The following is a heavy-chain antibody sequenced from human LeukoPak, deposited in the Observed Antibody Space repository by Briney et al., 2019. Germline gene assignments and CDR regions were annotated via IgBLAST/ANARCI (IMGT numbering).Heavy chain of an antibody. D-gene: IGHD3-10*01. J-gene: IGHJ4*02. Sequence: ASVKVSCKTSGYAFTSYSMNWVRQAPGQGLEWMGWINTKTGNPAYAQGFTGRFVFSLDTSASTAYLEISSLKAEDTAVYYCARDTTVGSGSPLDYWGQGTQITVSS. CDR1: GYAFTSYS. CDR3: ARDTTVGSGSPLDY. V-gene: IGHV7-4-1*02. CDR2: INTKTGNP.